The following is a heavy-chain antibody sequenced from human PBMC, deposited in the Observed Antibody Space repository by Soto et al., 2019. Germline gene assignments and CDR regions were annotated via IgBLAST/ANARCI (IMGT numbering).Heavy chain of an antibody. V-gene: IGHV4-59*01. D-gene: IGHD4-17*01. CDR1: GGSISSYY. CDR2: IYYSGST. Sequence: PSETLSLTCTVSGGSISSYYWRWIRQPPGKGLEWIGYIYYSGSTNYNPSLKSRVTISVDTSKNQFSLKLSSVTAADTAVYYCARTVYGDYYDAFDIWGQGTMVTVSS. J-gene: IGHJ3*02. CDR3: ARTVYGDYYDAFDI.